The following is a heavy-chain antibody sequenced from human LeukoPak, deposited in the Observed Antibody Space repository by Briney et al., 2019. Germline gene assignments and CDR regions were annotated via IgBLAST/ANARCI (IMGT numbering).Heavy chain of an antibody. CDR2: ISGRGGST. Sequence: PGGSLRLSCAASGFTLSIYGMSWVRQAPGRGLGWVSAISGRGGSTYYADSVKGRFTISRDNSKNTPYLQMNSLRAEDTAVYYCAKEILLWFGELRNHFHAFDIWGQGTMVTVSS. D-gene: IGHD3-10*01. CDR1: GFTLSIYG. J-gene: IGHJ3*02. V-gene: IGHV3-23*01. CDR3: AKEILLWFGELRNHFHAFDI.